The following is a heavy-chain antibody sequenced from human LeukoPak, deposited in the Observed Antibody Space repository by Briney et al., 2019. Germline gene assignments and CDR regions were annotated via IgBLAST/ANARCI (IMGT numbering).Heavy chain of an antibody. CDR1: GFTFNKDA. J-gene: IGHJ4*02. CDR3: AKDLDSSGSYESPGDY. CDR2: ISTSGRT. V-gene: IGHV3-23*01. D-gene: IGHD6-19*01. Sequence: GGSLRLSCTASGFTFNKDAISSLRQPPGKVVELVSLISTSGRTHYADSGKGRFTMSRDNSKNTLYLQMNTLRVDDTAIYYCAKDLDSSGSYESPGDYWGQGTLVTVSS.